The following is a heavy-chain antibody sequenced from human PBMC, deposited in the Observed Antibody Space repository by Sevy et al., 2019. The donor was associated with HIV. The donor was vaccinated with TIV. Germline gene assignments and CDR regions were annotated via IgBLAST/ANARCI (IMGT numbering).Heavy chain of an antibody. V-gene: IGHV3-30*18. Sequence: GGSLRLSCAASGFTFSSYGMHWVRQAPGKGLEWVAVISYDGSNKYYADSVRGRFTISRDKSKYTLYLQMNSLRAEDTAVYYCAKDRRKAAAGTFSAEYFQHWGQGTLVTVSS. D-gene: IGHD6-13*01. J-gene: IGHJ1*01. CDR3: AKDRRKAAAGTFSAEYFQH. CDR2: ISYDGSNK. CDR1: GFTFSSYG.